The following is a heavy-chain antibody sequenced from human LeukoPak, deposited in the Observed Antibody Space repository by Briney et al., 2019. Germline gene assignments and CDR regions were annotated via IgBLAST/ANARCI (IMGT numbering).Heavy chain of an antibody. V-gene: IGHV3-23*01. J-gene: IGHJ4*02. CDR3: AKDRQSIVVVIIDY. D-gene: IGHD3-22*01. Sequence: GGSLRLSCAASGFTFSSYAMSWVRQAPGKGLEWVSAISGSGGSTYYADSVKGRFTISRDNSKNTLYMQMNSLRAEDQAVYYCAKDRQSIVVVIIDYWGQGTLVTVSS. CDR1: GFTFSSYA. CDR2: ISGSGGST.